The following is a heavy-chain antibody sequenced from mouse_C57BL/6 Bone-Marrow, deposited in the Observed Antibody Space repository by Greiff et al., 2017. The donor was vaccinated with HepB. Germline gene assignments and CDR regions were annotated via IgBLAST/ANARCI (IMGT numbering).Heavy chain of an antibody. V-gene: IGHV5-17*02. CDR2: ISNGGNTL. J-gene: IGHJ2*01. Sequence: EVKVVESGGGLVQPGGSRKLSCAASGFTFSHFGMHWVRQAPEKGLEWVAFISNGGNTLYYADKLKGRFTISRDNPRNTLFLQMTSLRSEDTAIYYCGRGDYWGQGTTLTVSS. CDR3: GRGDY. CDR1: GFTFSHFG.